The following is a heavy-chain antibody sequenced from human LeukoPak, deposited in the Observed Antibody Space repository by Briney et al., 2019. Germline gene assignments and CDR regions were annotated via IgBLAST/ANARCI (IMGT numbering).Heavy chain of an antibody. J-gene: IGHJ4*02. D-gene: IGHD3-22*01. Sequence: ASVKVSCKASGYTFTGCYMHWVRQAPGQGLEWMGWINPNSGGTNYAQKFQGRVTMTRDTSISTAYMELSRLRSDDTAVYYCARSYYYDSSGYYDSWGQGTLVTVSS. CDR3: ARSYYYDSSGYYDS. CDR1: GYTFTGCY. CDR2: INPNSGGT. V-gene: IGHV1-2*02.